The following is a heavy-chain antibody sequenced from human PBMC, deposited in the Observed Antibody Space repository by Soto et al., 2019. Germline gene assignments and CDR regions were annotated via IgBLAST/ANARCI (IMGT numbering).Heavy chain of an antibody. J-gene: IGHJ4*02. CDR1: GFPFTSYG. D-gene: IGHD3-10*01. V-gene: IGHV3-30*03. CDR3: VGGQYYFDY. Sequence: QVQLVESGGGVVQPGRSLRLSCAASGFPFTSYGMHWVREGPDKGLEWVAIISYDGSDKYYADSVKGRFTISRDNSKNPPYLQMNSLSPEDTALYYCVGGQYYFDYRGQGTLVIVSS. CDR2: ISYDGSDK.